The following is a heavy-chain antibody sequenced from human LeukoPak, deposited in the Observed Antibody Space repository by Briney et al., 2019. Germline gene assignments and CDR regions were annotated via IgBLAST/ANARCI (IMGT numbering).Heavy chain of an antibody. D-gene: IGHD5/OR15-5a*01. CDR3: ARGRGLRAVYYYYGMDV. CDR2: INHSGST. J-gene: IGHJ6*02. V-gene: IGHV4-34*01. Sequence: SETLSLTCAVYGGSFSGYYWSWIRQPPGKGLEWIGEINHSGSTNYNPSLKSRVTISVDTSKNQFSLKLSSVTAADTAAYYCARGRGLRAVYYYYGMDVWGQGTTVTVSS. CDR1: GGSFSGYY.